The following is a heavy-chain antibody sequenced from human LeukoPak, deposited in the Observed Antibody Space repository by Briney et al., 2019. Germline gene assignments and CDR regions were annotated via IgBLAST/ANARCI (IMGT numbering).Heavy chain of an antibody. CDR3: ASLIFGVVIANDY. CDR1: GGSFSGYY. D-gene: IGHD3-3*01. CDR2: INHSGST. V-gene: IGHV4-34*01. Sequence: SETLSLTCAVYGGSFSGYYWSWIRQPPGKGLEWIGEINHSGSTDYNPSLKSRVTISVDTSKNQFSLKLSSVTTADTAVYYCASLIFGVVIANDYWGQGTLVTVSS. J-gene: IGHJ4*02.